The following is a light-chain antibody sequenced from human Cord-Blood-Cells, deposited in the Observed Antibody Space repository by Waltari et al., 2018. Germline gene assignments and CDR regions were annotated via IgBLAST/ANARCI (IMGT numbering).Light chain of an antibody. Sequence: DIVMTQSPDSLAVSLGERATIKCNSSQSVLYSSNNKNYLAWYQQKPGQPPKLLIYWASTRESGVPDRLSGSGSGTDFTLTISSLQAEDVAVYYCQQYYSTPYTFGQGTKLEIK. CDR2: WAS. CDR3: QQYYSTPYT. J-gene: IGKJ2*01. V-gene: IGKV4-1*01. CDR1: QSVLYSSNNKNY.